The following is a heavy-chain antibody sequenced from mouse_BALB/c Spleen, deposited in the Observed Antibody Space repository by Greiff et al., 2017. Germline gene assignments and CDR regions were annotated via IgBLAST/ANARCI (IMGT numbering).Heavy chain of an antibody. CDR2: IWSGGST. Sequence: VQLMESGPGLVQPSQSLSITCTVSGFSLTSYGVHWVRQSPGKGLEWLGVIWSGGSTDYNAAFISRLSISKDNSKSQVFFKMNSLQADDTAIYYCARNDYGSSYYAMDYWGQGTSVTVSS. CDR1: GFSLTSYG. J-gene: IGHJ4*01. CDR3: ARNDYGSSYYAMDY. D-gene: IGHD1-1*01. V-gene: IGHV2-4-1*01.